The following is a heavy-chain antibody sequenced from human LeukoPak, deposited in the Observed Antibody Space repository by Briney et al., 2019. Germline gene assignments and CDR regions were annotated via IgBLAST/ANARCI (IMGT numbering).Heavy chain of an antibody. V-gene: IGHV1-8*01. CDR3: ARFGGSDTPLLYYYYYYYMDV. CDR1: GYTFTSYD. D-gene: IGHD3-16*01. J-gene: IGHJ6*03. CDR2: MNPNSGNT. Sequence: ASVKVSCKASGYTFTSYDINWVRQATGQGLEWMGWMNPNSGNTGYAQKFQGRVTMTRNTSMSTAYMELSSLRSEDTAVYYCARFGGSDTPLLYYYYYYYMDVWGKGTTVTVSS.